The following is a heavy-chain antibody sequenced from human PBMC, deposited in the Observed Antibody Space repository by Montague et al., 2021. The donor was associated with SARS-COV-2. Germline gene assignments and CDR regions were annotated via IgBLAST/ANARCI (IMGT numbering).Heavy chain of an antibody. Sequence: SETLSLTCTVSGGSVSSYYWGWIRQSPGKGLQWLGYIYYSGSTDYNPSLKSRVTMSVDTSKNQLSLRLNSVTTADTAVYFCARAGGFYGYWSGYSSSAGFFDPWGQGILVTVSS. D-gene: IGHD3-3*01. J-gene: IGHJ5*02. CDR3: ARAGGFYGYWSGYSSSAGFFDP. CDR2: IYYSGST. V-gene: IGHV4-59*02. CDR1: GGSVSSYY.